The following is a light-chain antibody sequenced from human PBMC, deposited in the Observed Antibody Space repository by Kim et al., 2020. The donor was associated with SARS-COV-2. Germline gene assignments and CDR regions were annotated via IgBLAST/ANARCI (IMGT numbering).Light chain of an antibody. CDR3: QQPSSFPIT. J-gene: IGKJ4*01. V-gene: IGKV1-12*01. CDR1: QDIGIC. Sequence: ASVGDEVTVTWRAMQDIGICLARYQQKPGNAPKRLIHSASILQSGVPSRFSGSGSGTDFTLTITSLQPEDFATYYCQQPSSFPITFGGGTKVDIK. CDR2: SAS.